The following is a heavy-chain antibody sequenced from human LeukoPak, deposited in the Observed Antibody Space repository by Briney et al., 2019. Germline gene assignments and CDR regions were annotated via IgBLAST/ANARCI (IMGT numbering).Heavy chain of an antibody. CDR3: ARDQDIYCSGGSCRYTPVSRADYYYYYMDV. J-gene: IGHJ6*03. V-gene: IGHV4-39*02. D-gene: IGHD2-15*01. CDR1: GGSISSSSYY. Sequence: ASETLSLTCTVSGGSISSSSYYWGWIRQPPGKGLEWIGSIYYSGSTYYNPSLKSRVTISVDTSKNQFSLKLSSVTAADTAVYYCARDQDIYCSGGSCRYTPVSRADYYYYYMDVWGKGTTVTVSS. CDR2: IYYSGST.